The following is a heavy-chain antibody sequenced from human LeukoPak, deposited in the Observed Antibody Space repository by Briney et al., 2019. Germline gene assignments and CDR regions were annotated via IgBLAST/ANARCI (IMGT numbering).Heavy chain of an antibody. J-gene: IGHJ6*02. Sequence: SGGSLRLSCVASGFTFSSYAMSWVRQAPGKGLEWVSSISGSGGSTYYADSVKGRFTISRDNSKNTLYLQMNSLRAEDTAVYYCAKELEWAYYYGMDVWGQGTTVTVSS. CDR1: GFTFSSYA. V-gene: IGHV3-23*01. CDR3: AKELEWAYYYGMDV. CDR2: ISGSGGST. D-gene: IGHD1-1*01.